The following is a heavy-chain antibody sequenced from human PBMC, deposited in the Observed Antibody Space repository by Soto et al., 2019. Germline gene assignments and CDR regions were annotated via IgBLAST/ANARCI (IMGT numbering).Heavy chain of an antibody. V-gene: IGHV1-58*01. J-gene: IGHJ5*02. CDR3: AAVESAGYYYDSSGPFDP. CDR2: IVVGSGNT. D-gene: IGHD3-22*01. CDR1: GFTFTSSA. Sequence: SVKVSCKASGFTFTSSAVQWVRQARGQRLEWIGWIVVGSGNTNYAQKFQERVTITRDMSTSTAYMELSSLRSEDTAVYYCAAVESAGYYYDSSGPFDPWGQGTLVTVSS.